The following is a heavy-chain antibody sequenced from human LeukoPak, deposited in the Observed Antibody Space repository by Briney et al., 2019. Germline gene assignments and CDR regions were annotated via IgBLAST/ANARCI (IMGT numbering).Heavy chain of an antibody. D-gene: IGHD4-23*01. V-gene: IGHV3-23*01. CDR2: VSGSGGST. CDR3: AKDNGKLKHDYGDY. J-gene: IGHJ4*02. Sequence: PGGSLRLSCAASGFTFSSYAMSWVRQAPGKGLEWVSAVSGSGGSTYYADSVKGRFTISRDNSKNTLYLQMNSLRAEDTAVYYCAKDNGKLKHDYGDYWGQGTLVTVSS. CDR1: GFTFSSYA.